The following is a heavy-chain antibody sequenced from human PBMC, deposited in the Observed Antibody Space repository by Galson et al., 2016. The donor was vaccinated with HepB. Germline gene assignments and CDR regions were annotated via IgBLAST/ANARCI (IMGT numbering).Heavy chain of an antibody. V-gene: IGHV1-2*02. CDR3: ARGYRPHNRHFDWLLSTRYYFDY. J-gene: IGHJ4*02. CDR2: INPNSGGT. CDR1: GYTFTGYY. D-gene: IGHD3-9*01. Sequence: SVKVSCTASGYTFTGYYMHWVRQAPGQGLEWMGWINPNSGGTNYAQKFQGRVTMARDTSISTVYMELSRLRSDDTAVYYCARGYRPHNRHFDWLLSTRYYFDYWGQGTLVTVSS.